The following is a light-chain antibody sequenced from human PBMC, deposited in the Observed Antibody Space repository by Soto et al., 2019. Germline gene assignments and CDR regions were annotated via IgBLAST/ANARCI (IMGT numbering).Light chain of an antibody. CDR1: QSVSSN. Sequence: EIVMTQSPATLSVSPGERATLSCRASQSVSSNLAWYQQKPGQAPRLLIYGASTRATGIPARFSGSGSGTEFTPIISSLQAEDFAVYYCQQYNNWPFTFGPGTKVDIK. V-gene: IGKV3-15*01. CDR2: GAS. CDR3: QQYNNWPFT. J-gene: IGKJ3*01.